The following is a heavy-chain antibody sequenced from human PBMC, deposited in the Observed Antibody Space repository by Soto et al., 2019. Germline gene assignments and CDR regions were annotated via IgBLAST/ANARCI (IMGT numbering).Heavy chain of an antibody. CDR2: ISYDGSNK. V-gene: IGHV3-30*18. CDR3: AKAPYSSSWYDRDYYYGMDV. J-gene: IGHJ6*02. CDR1: GSTFSSYG. Sequence: GGSLRLSCAASGSTFSSYGMHWVRQAPGKGLEGVAVISYDGSNKYYADSVKGRFTISRDNSKNTLYLQMNSLRAEDTAVYYCAKAPYSSSWYDRDYYYGMDVWGQGTTVTVSS. D-gene: IGHD6-13*01.